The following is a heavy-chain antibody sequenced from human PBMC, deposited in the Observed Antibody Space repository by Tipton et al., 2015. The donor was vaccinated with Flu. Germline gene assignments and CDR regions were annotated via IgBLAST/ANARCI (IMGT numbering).Heavy chain of an antibody. Sequence: TLSLTCTVSGGSISSYYWGWIRQPPGKGLEWIGIIYYSGSTYYNPSLKSRVTISVDTSKNQFSLKLSSVIAADTAVYYCARSAVAGILDGFDIWGQGTMVTVSS. CDR1: GGSISSYY. D-gene: IGHD6-19*01. CDR3: ARSAVAGILDGFDI. V-gene: IGHV4-39*07. J-gene: IGHJ3*02. CDR2: IYYSGST.